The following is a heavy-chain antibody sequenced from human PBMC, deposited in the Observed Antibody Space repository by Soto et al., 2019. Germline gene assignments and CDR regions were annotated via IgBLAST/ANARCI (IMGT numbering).Heavy chain of an antibody. J-gene: IGHJ4*02. CDR1: GYTFTSYA. Sequence: AASVKVSCKASGYTFTSYAISWVRQAPGQGLEWMGWISAYNGNTNYAQKLQGRVTMTTDTSTSTAYMELRSLRSDDTAVYYCARDAAAGLNDYWXQGTLVTVSS. D-gene: IGHD6-13*01. CDR2: ISAYNGNT. CDR3: ARDAAAGLNDY. V-gene: IGHV1-18*01.